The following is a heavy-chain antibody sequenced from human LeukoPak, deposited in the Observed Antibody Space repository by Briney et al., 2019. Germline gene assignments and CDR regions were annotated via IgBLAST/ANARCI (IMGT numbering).Heavy chain of an antibody. CDR2: ISGSGVST. D-gene: IGHD1-26*01. CDR3: AKVDPNNSGSYFFDY. J-gene: IGHJ4*02. CDR1: GFTFSSYG. V-gene: IGHV3-23*01. Sequence: LPGRSLRLSCAAPGFTFSSYGMHWVRQAPGKGLEWVSAISGSGVSTFYADSVKGRFTISRDHSKNTLYLQMNSLRAEDTAVYYYAKVDPNNSGSYFFDYWGQGTLVTVSS.